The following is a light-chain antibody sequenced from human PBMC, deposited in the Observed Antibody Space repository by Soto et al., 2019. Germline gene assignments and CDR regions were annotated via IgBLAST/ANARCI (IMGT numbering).Light chain of an antibody. V-gene: IGKV3-20*01. CDR3: QQYGSSPHA. CDR1: QSVSSSN. J-gene: IGKJ1*01. CDR2: GAV. Sequence: EIVLTQSPCTLSLSPGERATLSCRTSQSVSSSNLAWYQQKVGQAPRLLIYGAVSRATGVPDRFSGSGSGTDFTLTISRLEPEDFAVYYCQQYGSSPHAFGQGTKVDIK.